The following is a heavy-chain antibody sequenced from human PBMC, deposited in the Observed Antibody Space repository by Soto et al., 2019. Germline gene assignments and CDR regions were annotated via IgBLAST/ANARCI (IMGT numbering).Heavy chain of an antibody. CDR1: GGSISSSSYY. D-gene: IGHD3-22*01. Sequence: PAETLSRTCTVSGGSISSSSYYWCWVRHPPGKGLEWIGSIYYSGSTYYNPSLKSRVTISVDTSKNQFSLKLSSVTAADTAVYYCARTGYYDSSGYYWSFDYWGQGTLVTVSS. CDR3: ARTGYYDSSGYYWSFDY. CDR2: IYYSGST. V-gene: IGHV4-39*01. J-gene: IGHJ4*02.